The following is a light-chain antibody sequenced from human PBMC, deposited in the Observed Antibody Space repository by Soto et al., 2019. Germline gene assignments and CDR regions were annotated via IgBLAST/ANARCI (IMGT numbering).Light chain of an antibody. CDR2: GNS. CDR1: SSNIGAGYD. V-gene: IGLV1-40*01. Sequence: QSVLTQPPSVSGAPGQRVTISCTGSSSNIGAGYDVHWYQQLPGTAPKLLIYGNSNRPSGVPDRFSGSKSGTSASLAITGLQAEDEADYSCQSYDSRLRGVVFGGGTKVTVL. CDR3: QSYDSRLRGVV. J-gene: IGLJ2*01.